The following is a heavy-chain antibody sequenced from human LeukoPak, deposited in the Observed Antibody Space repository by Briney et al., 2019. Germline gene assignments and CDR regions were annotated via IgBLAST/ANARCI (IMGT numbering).Heavy chain of an antibody. Sequence: ASVTVSCTASGYTFISYAMNWVRQAPGQGLEWMGWINTNTGNPTYAQGFTGRFVFSLDTSVSTAYLQISSLQAEDTAVYYCARSNNDGDYLGVGFDYWGQGTLVTVPS. V-gene: IGHV7-4-1*02. J-gene: IGHJ4*02. CDR3: ARSNNDGDYLGVGFDY. CDR2: INTNTGNP. D-gene: IGHD4-17*01. CDR1: GYTFISYA.